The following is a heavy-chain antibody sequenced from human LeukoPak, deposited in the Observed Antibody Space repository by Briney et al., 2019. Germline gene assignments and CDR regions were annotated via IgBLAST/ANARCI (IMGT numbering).Heavy chain of an antibody. CDR3: ARFWVSGSQTFDY. Sequence: ASVKVSCKASGFTFTTFGFSWVRQAPGQGLEWLGWISAYNGNTNYAQKLQGRVTMTTDTSTSTAYMELRSLRSDDTAVYYCARFWVSGSQTFDYWGQGTLVTVSS. J-gene: IGHJ4*02. V-gene: IGHV1-18*01. CDR2: ISAYNGNT. CDR1: GFTFTTFG. D-gene: IGHD1-26*01.